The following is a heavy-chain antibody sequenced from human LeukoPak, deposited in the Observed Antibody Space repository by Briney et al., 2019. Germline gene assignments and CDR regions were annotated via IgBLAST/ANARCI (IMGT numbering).Heavy chain of an antibody. D-gene: IGHD6-19*01. CDR1: GFTFSSYS. Sequence: GGSLRLSCAASGFTFSSYSMNWVRQAPGKGLEWVSYISSTSGTIHYADSVRGRFTISRDNAKNSLYLQMNSLRAEDTAVYYCARDRGSGWYFDYWGQGTLVTVSS. J-gene: IGHJ4*02. CDR3: ARDRGSGWYFDY. CDR2: ISSTSGTI. V-gene: IGHV3-48*04.